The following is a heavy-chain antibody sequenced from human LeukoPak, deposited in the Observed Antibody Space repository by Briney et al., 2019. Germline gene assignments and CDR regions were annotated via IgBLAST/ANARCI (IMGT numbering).Heavy chain of an antibody. CDR3: ARDRTSAAAGTTEGGNFDY. J-gene: IGHJ4*02. CDR2: INPNSGGT. Sequence: ASVKVSCKAFGYTFTSNYMHWVRQAPGQGLEWMGWINPNSGGTNYAQKFQGRVTMTRDTSISTAYMELSRLRSDDTAVYYCARDRTSAAAGTTEGGNFDYWGQGTLVTVSS. D-gene: IGHD6-13*01. CDR1: GYTFTSNY. V-gene: IGHV1-2*02.